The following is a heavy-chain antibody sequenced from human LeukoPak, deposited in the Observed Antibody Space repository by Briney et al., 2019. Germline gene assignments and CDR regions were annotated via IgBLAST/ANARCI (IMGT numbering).Heavy chain of an antibody. CDR3: AGKLTRRLPSRGHYDSSGYYYVNAFDI. J-gene: IGHJ3*02. V-gene: IGHV4-34*01. CDR1: GGSFSGYY. CDR2: INHSGST. D-gene: IGHD3-22*01. Sequence: SETLSLTCAVYGGSFSGYYWSWIRQPPGKGLEWIGEINHSGSTNYNPSLKSRVTISVDTSKNQFSLKLSSVTAADTAVYYCAGKLTRRLPSRGHYDSSGYYYVNAFDIWGQGTMVTVSS.